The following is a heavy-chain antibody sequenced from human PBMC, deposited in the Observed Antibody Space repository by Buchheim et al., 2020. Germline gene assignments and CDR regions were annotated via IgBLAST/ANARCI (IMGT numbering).Heavy chain of an antibody. V-gene: IGHV1-46*01. CDR3: ARDNGDYGSYYYGMDV. CDR2: INPSGGST. J-gene: IGHJ6*02. CDR1: GYTFTSYY. D-gene: IGHD4-17*01. Sequence: QVQLVQSGAEVKKPGASVKVSCKASGYTFTSYYMHWVRQAPGQGLEWMGIINPSGGSTSYAQKFQGRVTMTRDTSTRTVYMELSSLRSEDTAVYYCARDNGDYGSYYYGMDVWGQGTT.